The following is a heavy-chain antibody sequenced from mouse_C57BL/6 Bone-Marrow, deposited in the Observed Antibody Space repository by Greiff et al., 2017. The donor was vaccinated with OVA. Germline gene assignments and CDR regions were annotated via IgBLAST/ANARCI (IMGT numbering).Heavy chain of an antibody. D-gene: IGHD2-4*01. CDR3: ARYGDYDCFAY. CDR2: ISNSGST. V-gene: IGHV3-8*01. Sequence: EVKLMESGPGLVKPSQTLSLTCSVTGYSITSDYWNWIRKSPGNKLEYMGYISNSGSTYYNPYPKSRISITRDTSKNQYYLQLNSVTTEDTATYYGARYGDYDCFAYWGQGTLVTVSA. CDR1: GYSITSDY. J-gene: IGHJ3*01.